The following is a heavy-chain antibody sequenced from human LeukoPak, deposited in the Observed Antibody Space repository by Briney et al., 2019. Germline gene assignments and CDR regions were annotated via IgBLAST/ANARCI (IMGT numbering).Heavy chain of an antibody. CDR1: GGSFTDFY. J-gene: IGHJ5*02. CDR3: ARGRKVVCSSASCPAWFDP. Sequence: SETLSLTCGVFGGSFTDFYWTWIRQSPGMGLEWVGEINHTGSTNYKPSLKRRVTMSVDTSKNHVILRLTSVTAADTGVYFCARGRKVVCSSASCPAWFDPWGQGILVTVSS. V-gene: IGHV4-34*01. CDR2: INHTGST. D-gene: IGHD6-13*01.